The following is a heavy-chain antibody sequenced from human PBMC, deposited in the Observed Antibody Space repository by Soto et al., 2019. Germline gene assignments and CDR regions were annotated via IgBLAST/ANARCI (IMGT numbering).Heavy chain of an antibody. CDR2: LNGSGGST. CDR3: AHSSPKQSSYCSGGSCYDNWFDP. CDR1: GFTFSNYA. D-gene: IGHD2-15*01. Sequence: GGSLRLSCAASGFTFSNYAMTWVRQAPGKGLEWVSGLNGSGGSTSSADSVKGRFAISRDNSKNTLYLQMNSLRDGDTAVYYCAHSSPKQSSYCSGGSCYDNWFDPWGQGTLVTVSS. V-gene: IGHV3-23*01. J-gene: IGHJ5*02.